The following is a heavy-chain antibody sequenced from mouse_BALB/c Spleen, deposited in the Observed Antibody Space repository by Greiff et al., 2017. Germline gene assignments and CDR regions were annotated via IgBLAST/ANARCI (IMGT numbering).Heavy chain of an antibody. CDR2: INPGSGGT. V-gene: IGHV1-54*01. D-gene: IGHD2-12*01. Sequence: VQLQQSGAELVRPGTSVKVSCKASGYAFTNYLIEWVKQRPGQGLEWIGVINPGSGGTNYNEKFKGKATLTADKSSSTAYMQLSSLTSDDSEVYFCARGDDAWFAYWGQGTLVTVSA. CDR1: GYAFTNYL. CDR3: ARGDDAWFAY. J-gene: IGHJ3*01.